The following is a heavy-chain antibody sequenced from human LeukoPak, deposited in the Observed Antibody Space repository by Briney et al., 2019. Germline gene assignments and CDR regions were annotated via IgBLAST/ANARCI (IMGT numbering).Heavy chain of an antibody. Sequence: SETLSLTCTVSGDSISSYYWSWIRQPAGKGLEWIGRISTSGSTNYNPSLKSRVTISVDTSKNQFSLKLSSVTAADTAVYYCASGEGGEFFDYWGQGTLVTVSS. CDR2: ISTSGST. V-gene: IGHV4-4*07. CDR1: GDSISSYY. J-gene: IGHJ4*02. CDR3: ASGEGGEFFDY. D-gene: IGHD3-10*01.